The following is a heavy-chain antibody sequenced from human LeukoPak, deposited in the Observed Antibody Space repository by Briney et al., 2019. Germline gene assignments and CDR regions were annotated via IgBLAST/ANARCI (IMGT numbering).Heavy chain of an antibody. CDR2: ISYDGSNK. V-gene: IGHV3-30*04. Sequence: GGSLRLSCAASGFTFSSYAMHWVRQAPGKGLEWVAVISYDGSNKYYADSVKGRFTISRDNSKNTLYLQMNSLRAEDTAVYYCAREMGAHSLDYWGRGTLVTVSS. CDR3: AREMGAHSLDY. J-gene: IGHJ4*02. CDR1: GFTFSSYA. D-gene: IGHD1-26*01.